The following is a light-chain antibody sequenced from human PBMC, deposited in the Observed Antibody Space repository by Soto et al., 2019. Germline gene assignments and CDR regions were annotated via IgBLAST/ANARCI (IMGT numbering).Light chain of an antibody. CDR1: SRDIGAYNY. Sequence: QSALTQPPSASGSPGQSVTISCTGTSRDIGAYNYVSWYQQHPGKAPKLLIYEVSKRPSGVPDRFSGSKSGNTASLTVSGRQAEDEADYHCRSYAGSDREVFGTGTKLTVL. V-gene: IGLV2-8*01. CDR3: RSYAGSDREV. CDR2: EVS. J-gene: IGLJ1*01.